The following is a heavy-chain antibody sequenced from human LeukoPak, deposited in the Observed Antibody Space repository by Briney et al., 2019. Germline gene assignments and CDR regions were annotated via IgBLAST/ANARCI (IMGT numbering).Heavy chain of an antibody. V-gene: IGHV3-43*02. CDR1: GFTFDDYA. J-gene: IGHJ4*02. D-gene: IGHD5-18*01. CDR2: ISGDGGST. Sequence: GGSLRLSCAASGFTFDDYAMHWVRQAPGKGLEWVSLISGDGGSTYYADSVKGRLTISGDNSKNSLYLQMNSLRTEDTALYCCAKIHGDYWGQGTLVTVSS. CDR3: AKIHGDY.